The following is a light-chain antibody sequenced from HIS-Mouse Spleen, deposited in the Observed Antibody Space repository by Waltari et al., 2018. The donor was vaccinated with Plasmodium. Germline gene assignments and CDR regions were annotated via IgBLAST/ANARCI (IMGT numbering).Light chain of an antibody. Sequence: DIQLTQSPSFLSASVGDRVTITCRASQGISSYLAWYQQKPGKAPKLLIYAATTWQSGVSTSCSGKGSGTEFTLTISSLQPEDFATYYCQQLNSDPLTFGGGTKVEIK. CDR2: AAT. J-gene: IGKJ4*01. V-gene: IGKV1-9*01. CDR1: QGISSY. CDR3: QQLNSDPLT.